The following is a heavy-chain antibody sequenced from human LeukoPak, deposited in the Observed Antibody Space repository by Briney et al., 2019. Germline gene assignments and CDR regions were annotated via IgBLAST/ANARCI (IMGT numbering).Heavy chain of an antibody. J-gene: IGHJ6*02. D-gene: IGHD4-17*01. CDR2: INPNSGGT. CDR3: ARDQPTVTTYYYYYGMDV. V-gene: IGHV1-2*02. Sequence: ASVKVSCKASGYTFTGYYMHWVRQAPGQGLEWVGWINPNSGGTNYAQKFQGRVTMTRDTSISTAYMELSRLRSDDTAVYYCARDQPTVTTYYYYYGMDVWGQGTTVTVSS. CDR1: GYTFTGYY.